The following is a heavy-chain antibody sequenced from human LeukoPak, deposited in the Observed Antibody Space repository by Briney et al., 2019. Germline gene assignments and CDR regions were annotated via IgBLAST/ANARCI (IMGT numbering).Heavy chain of an antibody. V-gene: IGHV1-2*02. CDR3: ARGYYDSSAYYSAGY. J-gene: IGHJ4*02. CDR1: GYTFTSYG. CDR2: INPNSGGT. Sequence: ASVKVSCKASGYTFTSYGISWVRQAPGQGLEWMGWINPNSGGTNYAQKFQGRVTMTRDTSISTAYMELSRLRSDDTAVYYCARGYYDSSAYYSAGYWGQGTLVTVSS. D-gene: IGHD3-22*01.